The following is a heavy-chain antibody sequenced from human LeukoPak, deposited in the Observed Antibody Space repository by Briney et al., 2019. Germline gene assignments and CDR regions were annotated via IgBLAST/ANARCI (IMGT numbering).Heavy chain of an antibody. J-gene: IGHJ4*02. CDR1: GFTFTSYS. V-gene: IGHV3-21*01. Sequence: KPGGSLRLSCAASGFTFTSYSMNWVRQAPGKGLEWVSSISGSSKHRYYADSVKGRFTISRDNAKSSLYLQMNSLRAEDTAVYYCARDLGSGWVFDYWGQGTLVTVSS. D-gene: IGHD6-19*01. CDR2: ISGSSKHR. CDR3: ARDLGSGWVFDY.